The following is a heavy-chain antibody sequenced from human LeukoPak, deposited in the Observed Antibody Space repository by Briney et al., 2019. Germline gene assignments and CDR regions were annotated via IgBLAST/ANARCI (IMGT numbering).Heavy chain of an antibody. Sequence: GGSLRLSCAASGFTFSNYAMSWVRQAPGKGLKWVSAVSGRDDSTYYADSVKGRFTISRDNSKNTLYLQMNSLRAEDTAVYYCAKWGDYDILTGYYDSDYWGQGTLVTVSS. CDR3: AKWGDYDILTGYYDSDY. J-gene: IGHJ4*02. CDR2: VSGRDDST. CDR1: GFTFSNYA. D-gene: IGHD3-9*01. V-gene: IGHV3-23*01.